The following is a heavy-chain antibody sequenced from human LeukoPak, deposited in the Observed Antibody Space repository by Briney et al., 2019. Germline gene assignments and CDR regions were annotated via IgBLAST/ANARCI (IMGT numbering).Heavy chain of an antibody. D-gene: IGHD3-3*01. CDR2: IYYTGSA. CDR1: GGSISSASYF. V-gene: IGHV4-31*03. CDR3: AREPFWSGYPPYYGMDV. Sequence: PSETLSLTCTVSGGSISSASYFWSWLRQHPGKGLEWIGYIYYTGSAYYNLSLKSRLSISLDTSKNQFSLKLTSVTVADTAVYHCAREPFWSGYPPYYGMDVWGQGTTVTVSS. J-gene: IGHJ6*02.